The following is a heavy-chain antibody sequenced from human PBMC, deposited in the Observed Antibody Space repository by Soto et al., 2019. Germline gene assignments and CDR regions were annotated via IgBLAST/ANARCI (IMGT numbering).Heavy chain of an antibody. D-gene: IGHD2-21*02. V-gene: IGHV1-46*01. J-gene: IGHJ4*02. CDR1: GDTFTDYY. CDR3: ARGGHVVVVTAALDY. CDR2: VNPSGGHT. Sequence: QVQLVQSGAEVKKPGASVKVSCKASGDTFTDYYIHWVRQAPGQGLEWMGTVNPSGGHTTYAQHFLGRMTMTRDTSTSTLYMGLTSLTFEDTAVYYCARGGHVVVVTAALDYWGQGTLVTVSS.